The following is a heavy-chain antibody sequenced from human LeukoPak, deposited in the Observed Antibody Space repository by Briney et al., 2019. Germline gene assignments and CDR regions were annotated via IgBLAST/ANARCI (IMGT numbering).Heavy chain of an antibody. CDR2: IYYSGST. CDR1: GGSISSSSYY. Sequence: SETLSLTCTVSGGSISSSSYYWGWIRQPPGKGLEWIGSIYYSGSTYYNPSLKSRVTISVDTSKNQFSLKLSSVTAADTAVYYCARLGKGYYYDSSGYYRPAAFDIRGQGTMVTVSS. V-gene: IGHV4-39*01. D-gene: IGHD3-22*01. CDR3: ARLGKGYYYDSSGYYRPAAFDI. J-gene: IGHJ3*02.